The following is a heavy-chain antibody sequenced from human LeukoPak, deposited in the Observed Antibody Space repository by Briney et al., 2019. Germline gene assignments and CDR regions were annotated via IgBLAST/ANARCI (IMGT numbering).Heavy chain of an antibody. Sequence: PGRSLRLSCAASGFTFSTYGVHWVRQAPGKGLEWVALISYDGSNKYYADSVKGRFTLSRDNSKNTLYLQMNSLRVEDTAVYYCARNGAPIRFFDWFFDYWGQGSLVTVSS. CDR2: ISYDGSNK. J-gene: IGHJ4*02. CDR3: ARNGAPIRFFDWFFDY. D-gene: IGHD3-9*01. CDR1: GFTFSTYG. V-gene: IGHV3-30*03.